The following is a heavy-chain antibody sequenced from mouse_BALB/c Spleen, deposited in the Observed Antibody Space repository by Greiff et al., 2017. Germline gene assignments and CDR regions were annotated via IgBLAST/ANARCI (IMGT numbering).Heavy chain of an antibody. V-gene: IGHV14-3*02. CDR1: GFNIKDTY. J-gene: IGHJ2*01. CDR2: IDPANGNT. CDR3: ARRAWDGYYFDY. D-gene: IGHD4-1*01. Sequence: VQLQESGAELVKPGASVKLSCTASGFNIKDTYMHWVKQRPEQGLEWIGRIDPANGNTKYDPKFQGKATITADTSSNTAYLQLSSLTSEDTAVYYCARRAWDGYYFDYWGQGTTLTVSS.